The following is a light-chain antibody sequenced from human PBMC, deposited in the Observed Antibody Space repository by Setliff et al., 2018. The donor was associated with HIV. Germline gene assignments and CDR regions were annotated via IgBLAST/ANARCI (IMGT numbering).Light chain of an antibody. J-gene: IGLJ1*01. CDR1: SSDVGGYNY. CDR3: CSYAGSYTRYV. V-gene: IGLV2-11*01. Sequence: QSVLTQPRSVSGSPGQSVTISCTGTSSDVGGYNYVSWYQQHPGKAPKLMIYDVSKRPSGAPDRFSGSKSGNTASLTISGLQAEDEADYSCCSYAGSYTRYVFGTGTKSPS. CDR2: DVS.